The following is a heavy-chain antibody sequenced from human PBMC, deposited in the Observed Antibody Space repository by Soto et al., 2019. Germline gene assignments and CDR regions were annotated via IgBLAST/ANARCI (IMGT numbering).Heavy chain of an antibody. CDR2: IHYTGST. J-gene: IGHJ5*02. Sequence: SETLSLTCTVSGGSIGSYYWSWIRQPPGKGLEWIGYIHYTGSTNYNPSLTSRVTISVGTSKNQFSLRLNSVTAADTAVYYCARQSSGRYDWFDPWGQGTLVTVSS. D-gene: IGHD1-26*01. V-gene: IGHV4-59*01. CDR3: ARQSSGRYDWFDP. CDR1: GGSIGSYY.